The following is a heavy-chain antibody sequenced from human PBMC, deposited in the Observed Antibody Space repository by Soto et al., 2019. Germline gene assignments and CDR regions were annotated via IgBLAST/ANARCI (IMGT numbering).Heavy chain of an antibody. V-gene: IGHV3-23*01. D-gene: IGHD7-27*01. J-gene: IGHJ4*02. CDR2: ISGSGGST. Sequence: LSLTCAASGFTFSSYAMSWVRQAPGKGLEWVSAISGSGGSTYYADSVKGRFTISRDNSKNTLYLQMNSLRAEDTAVYYCAKGENYWGARDYWGQGTLVTVSS. CDR3: AKGENYWGARDY. CDR1: GFTFSSYA.